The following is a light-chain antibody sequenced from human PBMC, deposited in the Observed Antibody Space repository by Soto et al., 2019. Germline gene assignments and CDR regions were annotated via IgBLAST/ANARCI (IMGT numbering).Light chain of an antibody. V-gene: IGKV3-20*01. Sequence: EIVLTQSPGTLSLSPGERVTLSCRASQSVSSSYLAWYQQKPGQAPRLLIYGASSRATGIPDRFSGSGSGTDFTLTITRLEPEDFAAYYCQQYGSSPGTFGQGTKLEIK. CDR1: QSVSSSY. J-gene: IGKJ2*02. CDR3: QQYGSSPGT. CDR2: GAS.